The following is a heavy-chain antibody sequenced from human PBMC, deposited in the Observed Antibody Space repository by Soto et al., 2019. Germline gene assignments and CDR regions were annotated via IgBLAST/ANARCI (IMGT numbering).Heavy chain of an antibody. CDR2: IWSDGTKK. V-gene: IGHV3-33*08. CDR1: GFTFSNYA. Sequence: QVQLVESGGGVVQPGRSLRLSCGASGFTFSNYAMHWVRQAPGKGLEWVAVIWSDGTKKYYADSVKGRFTTSRDNSKNTLYLQMSSLRAEDTAVYFCARDKRHYFGSGSYPFDYGGQGTLLTVSS. J-gene: IGHJ4*02. CDR3: ARDKRHYFGSGSYPFDY. D-gene: IGHD3-10*01.